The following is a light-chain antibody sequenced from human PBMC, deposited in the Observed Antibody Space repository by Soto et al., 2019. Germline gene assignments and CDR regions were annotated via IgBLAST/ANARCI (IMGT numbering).Light chain of an antibody. J-gene: IGKJ1*01. CDR1: ERVGSNH. CDR3: QYYDRTGT. CDR2: DAT. V-gene: IGKV3-20*01. Sequence: EIVLTQSLGTLSLSPGESASLSCRASERVGSNHLAWYQQRPGRAPRLLIYDATSRPTGVPERFTGSGSGTDFTLTITSLEPEDFAVYYCQYYDRTGTFGQGTKVDIK.